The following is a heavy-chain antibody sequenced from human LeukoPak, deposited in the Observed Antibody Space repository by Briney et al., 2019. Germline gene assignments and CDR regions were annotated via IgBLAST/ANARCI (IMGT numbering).Heavy chain of an antibody. CDR3: ARDPVYCYATSCYYNWFDP. D-gene: IGHD2-2*01. Sequence: GASVKVSCKASGYTFTGYYIHWVRQAPGQGLEWMGRINPNFGATNSAQKFQGRVTMPRDTSISTAYMDLSRLRFDDTAVYYCARDPVYCYATSCYYNWFDPWGQGTLVTVSS. V-gene: IGHV1-2*06. CDR2: INPNFGAT. J-gene: IGHJ5*02. CDR1: GYTFTGYY.